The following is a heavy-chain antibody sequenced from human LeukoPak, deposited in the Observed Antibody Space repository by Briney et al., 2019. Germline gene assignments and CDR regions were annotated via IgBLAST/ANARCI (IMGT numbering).Heavy chain of an antibody. J-gene: IGHJ3*02. V-gene: IGHV4-59*08. CDR2: IYYGVTT. Sequence: SETLSLTCTVSGGPITNYYWSWTRQPTGKGLESIGYIYYGVTTNYNPSLKSRVTISVDTSKNQFSLKLSSVTAADTAVYYCARQGYYYDSSGYHGFDIWGQGTMVTVSS. CDR1: GGPITNYY. CDR3: ARQGYYYDSSGYHGFDI. D-gene: IGHD3-22*01.